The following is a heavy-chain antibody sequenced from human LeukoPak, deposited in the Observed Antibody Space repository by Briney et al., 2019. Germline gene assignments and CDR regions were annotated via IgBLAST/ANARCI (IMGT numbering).Heavy chain of an antibody. J-gene: IGHJ4*02. CDR3: AKANGDYVGHFDY. CDR1: GFSFSSYA. D-gene: IGHD4-17*01. V-gene: IGHV3-23*01. CDR2: IGGGPGNT. Sequence: PGESLRLSCAASGFSFSSYAMSWVRQAPGKGLEWVSVIGGGPGNTYYTDSVKGRFTISRDNSKNTLYLQMNSLRAEDTAVYYCAKANGDYVGHFDYWGQGTLVTVSS.